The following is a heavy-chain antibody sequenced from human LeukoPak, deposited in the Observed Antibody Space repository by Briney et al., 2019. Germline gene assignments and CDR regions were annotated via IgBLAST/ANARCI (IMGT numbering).Heavy chain of an antibody. J-gene: IGHJ6*03. D-gene: IGHD1-1*01. CDR1: GFTFSSYS. V-gene: IGHV3-48*01. CDR2: ISSSSSTI. Sequence: GGSLRLSCAASGFTFSSYSMNWVRQAPGKGLEWVSYISSSSSTIYYADSVKGRFTISRDNAKNSLYLQMNSLRAEDTAVYYCARGPDTTDYYYYYMDVWGKGTTVTVSS. CDR3: ARGPDTTDYYYYYMDV.